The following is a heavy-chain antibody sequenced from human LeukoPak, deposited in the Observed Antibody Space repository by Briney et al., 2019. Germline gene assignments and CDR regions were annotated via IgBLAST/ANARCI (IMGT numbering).Heavy chain of an antibody. CDR2: IYYSGST. CDR1: GGSVSSGSYY. V-gene: IGHV4-61*01. D-gene: IGHD5-18*01. Sequence: SETLSLTCTVSGGSVSSGSYYWSWIRQPPGKGLEWIGYIYYSGSTNYNPFLKSRVTISVDTSKNQFSLKLSSVTAADTAVYYCARGSWIQLWLTADYWGQGTLVTVSS. J-gene: IGHJ4*02. CDR3: ARGSWIQLWLTADY.